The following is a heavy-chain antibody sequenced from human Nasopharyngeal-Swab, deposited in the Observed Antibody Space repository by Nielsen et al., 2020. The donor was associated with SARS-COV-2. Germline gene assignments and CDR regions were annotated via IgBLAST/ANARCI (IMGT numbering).Heavy chain of an antibody. D-gene: IGHD1-14*01. Sequence: GESLKISCVASGFTLATYEMNWVRQAPGKGLEWLSYISSGSSTIYYADSVKGRFTISRNNAKNSLYLQMDSLRAEDTAVYYCTGAPSPNSFYYFMDVWCKGTTVTVSS. CDR3: TGAPSPNSFYYFMDV. V-gene: IGHV3-48*03. CDR1: GFTLATYE. CDR2: ISSGSSTI. J-gene: IGHJ6*03.